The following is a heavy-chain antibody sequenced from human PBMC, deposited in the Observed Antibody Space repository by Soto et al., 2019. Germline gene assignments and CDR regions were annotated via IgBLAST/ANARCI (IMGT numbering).Heavy chain of an antibody. J-gene: IGHJ6*03. CDR1: GGSCSGYY. CDR3: ARVPTTSLVGVYYSYYSMDV. D-gene: IGHD2-15*01. Sequence: SETLSLTCAVYGGSCSGYYWSWIRQPPGKGLEWIGEINHSGSTNYNPSLKSRVTISVDTSKNQFSLKLSSVTAADTAVYYCARVPTTSLVGVYYSYYSMDVRGKAPTVTVSS. CDR2: INHSGST. V-gene: IGHV4-34*01.